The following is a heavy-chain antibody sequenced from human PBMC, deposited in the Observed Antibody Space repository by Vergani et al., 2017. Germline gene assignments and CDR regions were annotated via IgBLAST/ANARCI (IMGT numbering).Heavy chain of an antibody. D-gene: IGHD4-17*01. J-gene: IGHJ4*02. CDR1: VGTFSSYA. V-gene: IGHV1-69*01. Sequence: QVQLVQSGAEVKKPGSSGKVSCKASVGTFSSYAISWVRQAPGQELEWMGGIIPIFGTANYAQKFQGRVTITADESTSTAYMELSILRSEDTAVYYCAKDGRENSDYGYFYYLGQGTLGTVSS. CDR3: AKDGRENSDYGYFYY. CDR2: IIPIFGTA.